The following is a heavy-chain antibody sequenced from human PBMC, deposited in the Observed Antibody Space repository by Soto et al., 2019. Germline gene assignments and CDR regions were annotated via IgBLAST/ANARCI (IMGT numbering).Heavy chain of an antibody. Sequence: QVQLVESGGGMVQPGRSLRLSCAASGFTFTNYAMHWVRQSPDKGLEWLAIIWPDGNNRYNEDAVKGRFTISRDNSKNTMSLQMDNLRVEDAALYHCVSDGAFRNWNFDYWGRGAPVIVSS. D-gene: IGHD1-1*01. J-gene: IGHJ4*02. V-gene: IGHV3-33*08. CDR3: VSDGAFRNWNFDY. CDR2: IWPDGNNR. CDR1: GFTFTNYA.